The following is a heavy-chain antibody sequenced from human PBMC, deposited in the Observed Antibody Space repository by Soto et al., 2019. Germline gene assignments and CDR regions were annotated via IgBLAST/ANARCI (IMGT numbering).Heavy chain of an antibody. D-gene: IGHD3-10*01. CDR1: GGSISSGGYS. V-gene: IGHV4-30-2*01. J-gene: IGHJ4*02. Sequence: PSETLCLTCAVSGGSISSGGYSWSWIRQPPGKGLEWIGYIYHSGSTYYNPSLKSRVTISVDRSKNQFSLKLSSVTAADTAVYYCARESGRYYSDYWGQGTLVTVSS. CDR3: ARESGRYYSDY. CDR2: IYHSGST.